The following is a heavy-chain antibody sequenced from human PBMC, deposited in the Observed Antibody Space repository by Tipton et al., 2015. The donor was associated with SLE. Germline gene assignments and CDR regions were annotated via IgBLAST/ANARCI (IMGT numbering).Heavy chain of an antibody. V-gene: IGHV3-64*04. D-gene: IGHD6-13*01. CDR2: ISSNGGRT. CDR1: GFTFSSYA. CDR3: SSTGTGYSSS. Sequence: SLRLSCAVSGFTFSSYAMSWVRQAPGKGLEYVAGISSNGGRTYYADSVKGRFTISRDNSKNTLYLQMNSLRGEDTAVYYCSSTGTGYSSSWGQGTLVTVSS. J-gene: IGHJ4*02.